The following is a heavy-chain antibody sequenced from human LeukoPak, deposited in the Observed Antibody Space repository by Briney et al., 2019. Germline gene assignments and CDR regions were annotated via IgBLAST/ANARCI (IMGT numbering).Heavy chain of an antibody. CDR3: ARGISCGGDCYSDFDY. J-gene: IGHJ4*02. CDR2: MNPNSGNT. D-gene: IGHD2-21*02. Sequence: ASVKVSCKASGYTFTSYDINWVRQATRQGLEWMGWMNPNSGNTGYAQKFQGRVTMTRNTSISTAYMELSSLRSEDTAVYYCARGISCGGDCYSDFDYWGQGTLVTVSS. V-gene: IGHV1-8*01. CDR1: GYTFTSYD.